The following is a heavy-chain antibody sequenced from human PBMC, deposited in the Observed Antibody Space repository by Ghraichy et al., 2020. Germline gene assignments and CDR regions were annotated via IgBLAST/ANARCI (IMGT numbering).Heavy chain of an antibody. CDR2: IYHSGST. J-gene: IGHJ4*02. CDR3: ARHYYDTSGYVGFDY. Sequence: SETLSLTCTVSGGSINIYYWSWIRQPPGKGLEWVGHIYHSGSTNYNPSLKSRVTISVDTSKNQFSLKLSSVTAADTAVYYCARHYYDTSGYVGFDYWGQGTLVTVSS. V-gene: IGHV4-59*08. CDR1: GGSINIYY. D-gene: IGHD3-22*01.